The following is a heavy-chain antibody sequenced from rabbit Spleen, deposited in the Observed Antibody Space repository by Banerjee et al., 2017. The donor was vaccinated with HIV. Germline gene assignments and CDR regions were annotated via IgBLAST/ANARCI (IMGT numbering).Heavy chain of an antibody. D-gene: IGHD4-2*01. CDR2: IYSGSSGGT. V-gene: IGHV1S40*01. CDR1: GFSFSSSYW. J-gene: IGHJ6*01. Sequence: QSLEESGGDLVKPGGTLTLTCKASGFSFSSSYWICWVRQAPGKGPEWIACIYSGSSGGTYYASWAKGRFTISKTSSTTVTLQMTSLTAADTATYFCARVDSGSTLLYSAFYYGMDLWGPGTLVTVS. CDR3: ARVDSGSTLLYSAFYYGMDL.